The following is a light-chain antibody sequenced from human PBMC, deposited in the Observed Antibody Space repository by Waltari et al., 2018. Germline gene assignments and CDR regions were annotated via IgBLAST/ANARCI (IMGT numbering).Light chain of an antibody. CDR1: QSVSLW. CDR3: QHYNTFSGA. V-gene: IGKV1-5*03. CDR2: RAS. J-gene: IGKJ1*01. Sequence: DIQMTQSPSTLSASVGDRVTVTCRASQSVSLWLAWYQQKPGKAPKLLIYRASDLESGVPSRFSGSGSGTQFTLTISSLQPDDFGTYYCQHYNTFSGAFGQGTKVEV.